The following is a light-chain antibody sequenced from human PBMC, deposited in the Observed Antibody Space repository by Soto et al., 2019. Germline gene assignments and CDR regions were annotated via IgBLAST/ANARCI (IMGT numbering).Light chain of an antibody. CDR3: QQYGSSPKIT. CDR1: QSVSSSY. J-gene: IGKJ5*01. V-gene: IGKV3-20*01. CDR2: GAS. Sequence: EIVLTQSPGTLSLSPGERATLSCRASQSVSSSYLAWYQQKPGQAPRLLIYGASSRATGNPDRFSGSGSGTDFTLTISRLEPEDFEVYYCQQYGSSPKITFGQGTRLEIK.